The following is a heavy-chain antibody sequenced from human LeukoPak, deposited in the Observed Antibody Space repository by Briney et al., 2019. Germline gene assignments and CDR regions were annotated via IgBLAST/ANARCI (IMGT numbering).Heavy chain of an antibody. CDR3: AGTTCGGDCYSEY. V-gene: IGHV3-53*01. D-gene: IGHD2-21*02. CDR1: GFTVSSNY. CDR2: IYSGGRT. J-gene: IGHJ4*02. Sequence: GGSLRLSCAASGFTVSSNYMSWVRQAPGKRLEWVSVIYSGGRTYYADSVKGRFTISRDNSKNTLYLQMNSLRAEDTAVYYCAGTTCGGDCYSEYWGQGTLVTVSS.